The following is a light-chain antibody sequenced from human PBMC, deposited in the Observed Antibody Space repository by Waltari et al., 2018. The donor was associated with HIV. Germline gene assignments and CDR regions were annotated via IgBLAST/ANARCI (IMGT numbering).Light chain of an antibody. CDR2: EVS. J-gene: IGLJ3*02. CDR1: SSDVGGYNY. CDR3: SSYTSSSTLV. Sequence: QSALTQPASVSGSPGQSITISCTGTSSDVGGYNYVSWYQQHPGKAPKLMIYEVSKRASGVSNSVSGSKSGNTAYLTISGLQAEDEAEYYCSSYTSSSTLVFGGGTKLTVL. V-gene: IGLV2-14*01.